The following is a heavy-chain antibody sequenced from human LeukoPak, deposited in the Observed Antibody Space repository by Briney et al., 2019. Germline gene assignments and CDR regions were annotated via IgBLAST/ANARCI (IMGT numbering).Heavy chain of an antibody. CDR3: ARRYDYVLGRPDI. CDR2: ISAYNGNT. J-gene: IGHJ3*02. Sequence: GASVKVSCQPSGYTFTSYGISWGRQAPGQGLEWMGWISAYNGNTNYAQKLQGRVTMTTDTSTSTAYMELRSLRSDDTAVYYCARRYDYVLGRPDIWGRAMTVSVSS. D-gene: IGHD3-16*01. V-gene: IGHV1-18*01. CDR1: GYTFTSYG.